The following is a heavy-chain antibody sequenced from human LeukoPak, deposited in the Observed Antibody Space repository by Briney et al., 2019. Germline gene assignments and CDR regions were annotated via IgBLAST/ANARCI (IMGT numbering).Heavy chain of an antibody. V-gene: IGHV3-7*01. Sequence: PGGSLRLSCAGSGFTFSRYWMSWVRQAPGKGLEWVANIKQDGSEKYYVDSVKGRFTIPRDNAKDSLYLQMNSLRAEDTAVHFCARVRRAKRQNRYYFYYYMDVWGKGTTVTVSS. CDR1: GFTFSRYW. D-gene: IGHD1-14*01. CDR3: ARVRRAKRQNRYYFYYYMDV. J-gene: IGHJ6*03. CDR2: IKQDGSEK.